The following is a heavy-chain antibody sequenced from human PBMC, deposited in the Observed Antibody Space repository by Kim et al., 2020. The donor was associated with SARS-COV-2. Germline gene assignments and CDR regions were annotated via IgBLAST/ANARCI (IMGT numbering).Heavy chain of an antibody. J-gene: IGHJ4*02. CDR3: VRDDYGSLDY. V-gene: IGHV3-30-3*01. Sequence: GGSLRLSCAASGFTFSSYAMHWVRQAPGEGLERVALISSNGVTINYAASVKGRFTISRDNSRSTLYLQMNSLRGEDTAAYYCVRDDYGSLDYWGQGTLVTVSS. CDR1: GFTFSSYA. D-gene: IGHD4-17*01. CDR2: ISSNGVTI.